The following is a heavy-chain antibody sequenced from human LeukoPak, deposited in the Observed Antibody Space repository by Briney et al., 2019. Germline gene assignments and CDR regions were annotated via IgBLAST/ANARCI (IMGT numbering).Heavy chain of an antibody. CDR1: GFTFSSYG. Sequence: PGGSLRLSCAASGFTFSSYGMHWVRQAPGKGLEWVAVIWYDGSNKYYADSVKGRFTIPRDNSKNTLYLQMNSLRAEDTAVYYCARKISCGGDCYSLDYWGQGTLVTVSS. J-gene: IGHJ4*02. CDR3: ARKISCGGDCYSLDY. D-gene: IGHD2-21*01. CDR2: IWYDGSNK. V-gene: IGHV3-33*01.